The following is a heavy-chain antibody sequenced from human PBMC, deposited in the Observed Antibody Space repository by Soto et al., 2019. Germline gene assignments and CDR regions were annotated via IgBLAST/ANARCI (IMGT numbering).Heavy chain of an antibody. CDR3: ARADYEIRYFSGIDY. Sequence: GGSLRLSCAASGFTFSDYYMSWIRQAPGKGLEWVSYISSSGSTIYYADSVKGRFTISRDNAKNSLYLQMNSLRVEDTAVYYCARADYEIRYFSGIDYWGQGTLVTVSS. J-gene: IGHJ4*02. V-gene: IGHV3-11*01. CDR1: GFTFSDYY. D-gene: IGHD3-9*01. CDR2: ISSSGSTI.